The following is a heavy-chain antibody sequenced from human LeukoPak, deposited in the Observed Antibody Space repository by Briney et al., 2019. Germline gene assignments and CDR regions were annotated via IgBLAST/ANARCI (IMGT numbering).Heavy chain of an antibody. V-gene: IGHV3-64*01. Sequence: GGSLRLSCAASGFTFSSYAMHWVRQAPGKGLEYVSAISSNGGSTYYANSVKGRFTISRDNSKNTLYLQMGSLRAEDMAVYYCARGSADSNYDPYFDYWGQGTLVTVFS. CDR1: GFTFSSYA. CDR2: ISSNGGST. J-gene: IGHJ4*02. D-gene: IGHD4-11*01. CDR3: ARGSADSNYDPYFDY.